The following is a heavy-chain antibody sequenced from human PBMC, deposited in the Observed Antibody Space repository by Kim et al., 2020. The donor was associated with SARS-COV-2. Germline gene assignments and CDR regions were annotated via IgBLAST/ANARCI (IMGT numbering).Heavy chain of an antibody. V-gene: IGHV3-9*01. CDR3: AKGRAAATYYYYYYGMDV. Sequence: KVRFTISRDNAKNSLYLKMNSLRAEDTALYYCAKGRAAATYYYYYYGMDVWGQGTTVTVSS. J-gene: IGHJ6*02. D-gene: IGHD6-13*01.